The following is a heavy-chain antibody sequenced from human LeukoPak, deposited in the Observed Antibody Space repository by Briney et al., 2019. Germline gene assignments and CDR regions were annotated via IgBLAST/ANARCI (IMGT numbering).Heavy chain of an antibody. J-gene: IGHJ4*02. D-gene: IGHD4-17*01. CDR1: GFTFSSYS. CDR3: ASTTVTTHVAYNY. Sequence: PGGSLRLSCAASGFTFSSYSMNWVRQAPGKGLEWVSSISSSSSYIYYADSVKGRFTISRDNAKNSLYLQMNSLRAEDTAVYYCASTTVTTHVAYNYRGQGTLVTVSS. CDR2: ISSSSSYI. V-gene: IGHV3-21*01.